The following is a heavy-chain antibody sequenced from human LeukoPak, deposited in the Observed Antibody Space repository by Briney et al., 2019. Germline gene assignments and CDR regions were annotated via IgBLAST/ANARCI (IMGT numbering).Heavy chain of an antibody. V-gene: IGHV3-11*04. CDR1: GFTFSDYY. D-gene: IGHD3-22*01. J-gene: IGHJ4*02. CDR3: ARDLYRIVVVPHYFDY. CDR2: ISSSGSTI. Sequence: GGSLRLSCAASGFTFSDYYMSWIRQAPGKGLEWVSYISSSGSTIYYAVSVKGRFTISRDNAKNSLYLQMNSLRAEDTAVYYCARDLYRIVVVPHYFDYWGQGTLVTVSS.